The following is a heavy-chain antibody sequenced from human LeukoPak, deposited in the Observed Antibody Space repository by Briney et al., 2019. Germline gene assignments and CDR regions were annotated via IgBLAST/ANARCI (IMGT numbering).Heavy chain of an antibody. V-gene: IGHV4-38-2*02. CDR3: ARDWVVGATLPLDY. J-gene: IGHJ4*02. Sequence: SETLSLTCTVSGYSISSGYYWGWIRQPPGKGLEWIGSIYHSGSTYYNPSLKSRVTISVDTSKNQFSLELSSVTAADTAVYYCARDWVVGATLPLDYWGQGTLVTVSS. D-gene: IGHD1-26*01. CDR1: GYSISSGYY. CDR2: IYHSGST.